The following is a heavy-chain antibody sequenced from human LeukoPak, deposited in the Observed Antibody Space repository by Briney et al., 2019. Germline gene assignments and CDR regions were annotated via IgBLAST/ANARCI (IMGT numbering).Heavy chain of an antibody. CDR2: IYYSGST. CDR1: GGSISSYY. D-gene: IGHD6-13*01. J-gene: IGHJ4*02. CDR3: GRGEYSSSWYFDY. V-gene: IGHV4-59*01. Sequence: EPSETLSLTCTVSGGSISSYYWSWIRQPPGKGLEWIGYIYYSGSTNYNPSLKSRVTISVDTSKNQFSLKLSSVTAADTAVYYCGRGEYSSSWYFDYWGQGTLVTVSS.